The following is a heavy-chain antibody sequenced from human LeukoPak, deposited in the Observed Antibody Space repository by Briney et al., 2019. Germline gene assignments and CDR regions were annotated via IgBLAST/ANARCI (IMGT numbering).Heavy chain of an antibody. CDR3: AAVIRWLGNDY. D-gene: IGHD5-24*01. Sequence: PGGSLRLSCAASGFTFSSYEMNWVRQAPGKGLEWVSYISSSGSTIYYADSVKGRFTISRDNAKNSLYLQMNSLRAEDTAVYYCAAVIRWLGNDYSGQGTLVTVSS. J-gene: IGHJ4*02. V-gene: IGHV3-48*03. CDR2: ISSSGSTI. CDR1: GFTFSSYE.